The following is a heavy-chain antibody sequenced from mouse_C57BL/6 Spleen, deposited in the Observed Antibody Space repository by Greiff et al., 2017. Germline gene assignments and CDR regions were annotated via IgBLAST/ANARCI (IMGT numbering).Heavy chain of an antibody. V-gene: IGHV1-15*01. CDR3: AREYYGSILYFDY. Sequence: VQLQQSGAELVRPGASVTLSCKASGYTFTDYEMHWVKQTPVHGLEWIGAIDPVTSGTAYNQKFKGKATLTVDKSSSTAYMQLRSLTSEDSAVYYCAREYYGSILYFDYWGQGTTLTVSS. CDR1: GYTFTDYE. D-gene: IGHD1-1*01. CDR2: IDPVTSGT. J-gene: IGHJ2*01.